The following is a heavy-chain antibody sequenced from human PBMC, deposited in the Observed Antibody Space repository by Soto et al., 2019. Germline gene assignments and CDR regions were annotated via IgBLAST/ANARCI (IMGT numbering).Heavy chain of an antibody. CDR3: AQGWKYNSSPLSLYGC. CDR1: GFTFSNNA. V-gene: IGHV3-23*01. CDR2: ISGGGDYI. Sequence: GGSLRLSCAASGFTFSNNARGWVRQAPGKGLEWVSAISGGGDYIYHADSVNGRFTISRDNSQKTLYLQMNSLRAEDTAVYYCAQGWKYNSSPLSLYGCWGQGTLVTVSS. J-gene: IGHJ4*02. D-gene: IGHD3-22*01.